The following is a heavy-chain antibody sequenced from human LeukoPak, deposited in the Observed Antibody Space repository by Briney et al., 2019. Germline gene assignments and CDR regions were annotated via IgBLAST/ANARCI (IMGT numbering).Heavy chain of an antibody. CDR2: IYTSGST. V-gene: IGHV4-61*02. CDR3: ARVEEGYGSGRSENYYYYYMDV. J-gene: IGHJ6*03. Sequence: SETLSLTCTVSGGSISSGSYYWSWIRQPAGKGLEWIGRIYTSGSTNYNPSLKRRVTISVDTSKNQFSLKLSSVTAADTAVYYCARVEEGYGSGRSENYYYYYMDVWGKGTTVTISS. D-gene: IGHD3-10*01. CDR1: GGSISSGSYY.